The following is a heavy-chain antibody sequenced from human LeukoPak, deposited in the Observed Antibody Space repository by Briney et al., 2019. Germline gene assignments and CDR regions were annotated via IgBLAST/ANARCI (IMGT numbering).Heavy chain of an antibody. CDR2: ISPSGGGT. J-gene: IGHJ4*02. CDR1: GYNISSYY. CDR3: ARCYSGYDYGPVY. Sequence: RASVKVSCKASGYNISSYYIHWVRQAPGQGLEWMGIISPSGGGTSYAQRFQGRVSVARDTSTNTVYMELSGLRSEDTAIYYCARCYSGYDYGPVYWGQGTLVIVSS. D-gene: IGHD5-12*01. V-gene: IGHV1-46*01.